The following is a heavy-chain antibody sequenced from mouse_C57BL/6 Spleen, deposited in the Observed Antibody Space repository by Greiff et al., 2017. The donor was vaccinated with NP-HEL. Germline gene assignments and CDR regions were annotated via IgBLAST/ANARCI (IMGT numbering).Heavy chain of an antibody. D-gene: IGHD2-2*01. CDR1: GYTFTSYD. V-gene: IGHV1-85*01. J-gene: IGHJ4*01. CDR3: ARGGATMVTKAEMDY. CDR2: IYPRDGST. Sequence: VKLVESGPELVKPGASVKLSCKASGYTFTSYDINWVKQRPGQGLEWIGWIYPRDGSTKYNEKFKGKATLTVDTSSSTAYMELHSLTSEGSAVYFCARGGATMVTKAEMDYWGQGTSVTVSS.